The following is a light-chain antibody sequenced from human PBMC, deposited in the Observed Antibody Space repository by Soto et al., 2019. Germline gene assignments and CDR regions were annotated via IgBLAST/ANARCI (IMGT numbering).Light chain of an antibody. CDR3: QSYDSSLVGLI. J-gene: IGLJ2*01. CDR1: NSNIGAGYP. V-gene: IGLV1-40*01. Sequence: QSVLTQPPSVTGAPGQRVTISCTGTNSNIGAGYPVHWYQQFPGTAPKLLIYANTNRPSGVPDRFSGSKSGTSASLAITGLQAEDEADFYCQSYDSSLVGLIFGGGTQLTVL. CDR2: ANT.